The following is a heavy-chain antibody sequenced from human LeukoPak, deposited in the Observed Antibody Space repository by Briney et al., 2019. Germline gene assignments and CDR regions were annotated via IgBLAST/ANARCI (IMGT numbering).Heavy chain of an antibody. CDR2: INPNSGGT. CDR3: VRTYYDFWSGQEIFHHFDY. CDR1: GYTFTGYY. V-gene: IGHV1-2*02. D-gene: IGHD3-3*01. J-gene: IGHJ4*02. Sequence: ASVKVSCKASGYTFTGYYMHWVRQAPGQGLEWMGWINPNSGGTNYAQKFQGRVTMTRDTSISTAYMELSRLRSDDTAVYYCVRTYYDFWSGQEIFHHFDYWGQGTLVTVSS.